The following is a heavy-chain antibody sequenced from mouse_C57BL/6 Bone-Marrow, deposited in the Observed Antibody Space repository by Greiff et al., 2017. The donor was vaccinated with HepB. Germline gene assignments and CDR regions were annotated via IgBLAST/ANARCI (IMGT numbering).Heavy chain of an antibody. CDR3: ARHEDDDYGNYPYAMDY. D-gene: IGHD2-1*01. CDR1: GYTFTEYT. Sequence: QVQLQQSGAELVKPGASVKLSCKASGYTFTEYTIHWVKQRSGQGLEWIGWFYPGSGSIKYNEKFKDKATLTADKSSSTVYMELSRLTSEDSAFYFCARHEDDDYGNYPYAMDYWGQGTSVTVSS. J-gene: IGHJ4*01. CDR2: FYPGSGSI. V-gene: IGHV1-62-2*01.